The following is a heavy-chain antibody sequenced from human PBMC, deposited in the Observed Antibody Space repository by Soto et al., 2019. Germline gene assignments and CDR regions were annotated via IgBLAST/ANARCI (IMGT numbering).Heavy chain of an antibody. CDR3: AKELRETGGYDFDC. D-gene: IGHD3-16*01. CDR1: GFSFSKYG. V-gene: IGHV3-30*18. J-gene: IGHJ4*02. Sequence: QVQLVESGGGVVQPGRSLRLSCAASGFSFSKYGMHWVRQAPGKGLEWVAEMSDDGSKKYYGASVKGRFPISRDNSKNTLYLLMDSLRPEDTAMYYCAKELRETGGYDFDCWGQGTQVTVSS. CDR2: MSDDGSKK.